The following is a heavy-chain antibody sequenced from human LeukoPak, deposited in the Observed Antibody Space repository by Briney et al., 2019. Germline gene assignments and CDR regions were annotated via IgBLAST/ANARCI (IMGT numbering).Heavy chain of an antibody. Sequence: PSETLSLTCTVSGGSISSYYWGWIRQPPGKGLEWIGSIYHSGRTYYNPSLKSRVTISVDTSKNQFSLKLSSVTAADTAVYYCARVALIAAAGTWFDPWGQGTLVTVSS. CDR1: GGSISSYY. CDR3: ARVALIAAAGTWFDP. J-gene: IGHJ5*02. CDR2: IYHSGRT. V-gene: IGHV4-38-2*02. D-gene: IGHD6-13*01.